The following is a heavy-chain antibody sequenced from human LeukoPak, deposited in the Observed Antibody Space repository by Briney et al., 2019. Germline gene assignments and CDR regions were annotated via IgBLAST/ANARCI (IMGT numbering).Heavy chain of an antibody. CDR2: IGTAGDT. V-gene: IGHV3-13*01. Sequence: GGSLRLSCAASGFTFSSYDMHWVRQATGKGLEWVSAIGTAGDTYYPGSVKGRFTISRENAKNSLYLQMNSLRAGDTAVYYCARVQLSSFAFDIWGQGTMVTVSS. CDR3: ARVQLSSFAFDI. CDR1: GFTFSSYD. D-gene: IGHD2-2*01. J-gene: IGHJ3*02.